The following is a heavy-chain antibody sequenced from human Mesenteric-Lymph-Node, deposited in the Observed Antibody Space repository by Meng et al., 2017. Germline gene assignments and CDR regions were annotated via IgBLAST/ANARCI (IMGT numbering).Heavy chain of an antibody. CDR3: AKDNGIAVAGTVAYFDY. V-gene: IGHV3-69-1*01. J-gene: IGHJ4*02. CDR1: GFTFSDYY. Sequence: GESLKISCAASGFTFSDYYMNWVRQAPGKGLEWVSSISSSSTIYYADSVKGRFTISRDNAKNSLYLQMNSLRAEDTALYYCAKDNGIAVAGTVAYFDYWGQGTLVTVSS. CDR2: ISSSSTI. D-gene: IGHD6-19*01.